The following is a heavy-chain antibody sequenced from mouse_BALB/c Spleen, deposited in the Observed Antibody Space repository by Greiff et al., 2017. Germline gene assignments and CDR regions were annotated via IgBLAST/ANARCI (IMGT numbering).Heavy chain of an antibody. V-gene: IGHV1-67*01. CDR1: GYTFTDYA. Sequence: QVQLKQSGAELVRPGVSVKISCKGSGYTFTDYAMHWVKQSHAKSLEWIGVISTYYGDASYNQKFKGKATMTVDTSSSTAYMQLSSLTSEDSAIYYCARGVSSYYYGSSYEGFAYWGQGTLVTVSA. J-gene: IGHJ3*01. CDR2: ISTYYGDA. CDR3: ARGVSSYYYGSSYEGFAY. D-gene: IGHD1-1*01.